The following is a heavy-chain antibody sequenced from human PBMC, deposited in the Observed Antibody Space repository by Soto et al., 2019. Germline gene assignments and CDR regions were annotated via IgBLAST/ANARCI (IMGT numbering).Heavy chain of an antibody. V-gene: IGHV4-34*01. CDR1: GGSFSGYY. CDR3: ARGDDSSGWYDYYYYYGMDV. J-gene: IGHJ6*02. D-gene: IGHD6-19*01. CDR2: INHSGST. Sequence: SETLSLTCAVYGGSFSGYYWSWIRQPPGKGLEWIGEINHSGSTNYNPALKSRVTISVDTSKNQFSLKLSSVTAADTAVYYCARGDDSSGWYDYYYYYGMDVWGQGTTVTVSS.